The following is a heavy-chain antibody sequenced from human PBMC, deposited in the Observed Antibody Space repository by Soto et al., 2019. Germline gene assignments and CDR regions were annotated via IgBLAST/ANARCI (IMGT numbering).Heavy chain of an antibody. V-gene: IGHV3-23*01. Sequence: GGSLRLSCAASGFTFSSYAMSGVRQAPGKGLEWVSAISGSGGSTYYADSVKGRFTISRDNSKITLYLQMDSLRAEDTAVYYCAKGNYYDSSGYRVPWYYYGMDVWGQGTTVTVSS. CDR3: AKGNYYDSSGYRVPWYYYGMDV. J-gene: IGHJ6*02. CDR2: ISGSGGST. D-gene: IGHD3-22*01. CDR1: GFTFSSYA.